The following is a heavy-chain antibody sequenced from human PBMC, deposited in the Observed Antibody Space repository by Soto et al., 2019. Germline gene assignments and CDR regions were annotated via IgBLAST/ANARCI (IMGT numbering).Heavy chain of an antibody. D-gene: IGHD2-21*02. Sequence: GGSPRLSCVASGFTFSSYVIHWVRQAPGKGLEWVALISYDGSNKYYADSVKGRFTISRDNSKNTLYLQMNSLRAEDTAVYYCAKGLAYCGGDCYSHFDLWGRGTLVTVSS. CDR3: AKGLAYCGGDCYSHFDL. CDR2: ISYDGSNK. V-gene: IGHV3-30*18. J-gene: IGHJ2*01. CDR1: GFTFSSYV.